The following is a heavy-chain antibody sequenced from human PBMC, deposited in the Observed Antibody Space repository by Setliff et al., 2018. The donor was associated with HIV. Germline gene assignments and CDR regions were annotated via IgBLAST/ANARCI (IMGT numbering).Heavy chain of an antibody. CDR3: ARDPIAAAYNYYYMDV. CDR2: ISSSSSSYI. CDR1: GFTFSSYS. V-gene: IGHV3-21*01. J-gene: IGHJ6*03. Sequence: PGGSLRLSCAASGFTFSSYSMNWVRQAPGKGLEWVSSISSSSSSYIYYADSVKGQFTISRDNAKNSLYLQMNSLRAEDTAVYYCARDPIAAAYNYYYMDVWGKGTTVTVS. D-gene: IGHD6-13*01.